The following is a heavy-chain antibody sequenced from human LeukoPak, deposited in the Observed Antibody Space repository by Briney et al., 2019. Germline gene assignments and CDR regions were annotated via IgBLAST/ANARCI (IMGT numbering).Heavy chain of an antibody. CDR1: GFTFSTYA. CDR2: ISYDGSNK. D-gene: IGHD3-22*01. V-gene: IGHV3-30-3*01. Sequence: GKSLRLSCAASGFTFSTYAIHWVRQAPGKGLEWVAVISYDGSNKYYADSVKGRFTISRDNYKNTLYLQMNSLRAEDTAVYYCARDFYDNSGYPIYYFDYWGQGTLVTVSS. J-gene: IGHJ4*02. CDR3: ARDFYDNSGYPIYYFDY.